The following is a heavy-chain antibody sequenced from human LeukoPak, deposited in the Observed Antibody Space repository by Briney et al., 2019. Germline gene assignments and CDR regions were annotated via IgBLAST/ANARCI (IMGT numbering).Heavy chain of an antibody. CDR3: ARAGTSWIDDAFDI. V-gene: IGHV4-38-2*02. CDR1: GYSISRGYY. J-gene: IGHJ3*02. D-gene: IGHD2-2*01. Sequence: SSETLSLTCTVSGYSISRGYYWGWTRHPPGKGLEWIGRIYHSGSPHYNPSLKSRVTISVDTSKNQFSLKLSSVTAADTAVYYCARAGTSWIDDAFDIWGQGTMVTVSS. CDR2: IYHSGSP.